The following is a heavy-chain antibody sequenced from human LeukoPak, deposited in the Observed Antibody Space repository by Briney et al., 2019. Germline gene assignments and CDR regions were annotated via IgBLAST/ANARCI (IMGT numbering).Heavy chain of an antibody. CDR1: GYSFTSYW. J-gene: IGHJ4*02. Sequence: GESLKISCKGSGYSFTSYWIGWVRQMPGKGVEWMGIIYPGDSDTRYSPYFQGQVTISADKSISTAYLQWSSLKASDTAMYYCARLLNWYSSSWYSFDYWGQGTLVTVSS. V-gene: IGHV5-51*01. CDR2: IYPGDSDT. D-gene: IGHD6-13*01. CDR3: ARLLNWYSSSWYSFDY.